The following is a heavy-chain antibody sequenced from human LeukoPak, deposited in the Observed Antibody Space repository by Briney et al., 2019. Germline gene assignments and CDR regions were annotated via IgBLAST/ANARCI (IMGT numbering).Heavy chain of an antibody. Sequence: ASVKVSCKASGYTFTGYYMHWVRQAPGRGLEWMGWINPNSGGTNYARKFRGRVTMTRDTSISTAYMEQGRLRSDDTAVYYCASGENFDWPPFDYWGQGTLVTVSS. CDR1: GYTFTGYY. CDR2: INPNSGGT. J-gene: IGHJ4*02. D-gene: IGHD3-9*01. V-gene: IGHV1-2*02. CDR3: ASGENFDWPPFDY.